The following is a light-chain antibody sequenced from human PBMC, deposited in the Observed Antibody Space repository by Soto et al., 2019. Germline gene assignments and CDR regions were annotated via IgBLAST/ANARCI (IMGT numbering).Light chain of an antibody. CDR3: CSYAGSPYV. CDR2: DVS. V-gene: IGLV2-11*01. CDR1: SSDVGAYNY. J-gene: IGLJ1*01. Sequence: QSALTQPRSVSGSPGQSVTISCTGASSDVGAYNYVSWYQQHPGKAPKLMIYDVSTRPSGVPDRFSGSKSGTTASLTISGLQAEDEADYYCCSYAGSPYVFGNGTKVTVL.